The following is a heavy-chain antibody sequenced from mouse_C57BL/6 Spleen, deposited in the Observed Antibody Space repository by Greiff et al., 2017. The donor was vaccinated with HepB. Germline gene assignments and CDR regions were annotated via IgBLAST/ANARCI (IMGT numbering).Heavy chain of an antibody. J-gene: IGHJ4*01. Sequence: ESGPGLVKPSQSLSLTCSVTGYSITSGYYWNWIRQFPGNKLEWMGYISYDGSNNYNPSLKNRISITRDTSKNQFFLKLNSVTTEDTATYYCARTTVVKNYYYAMDYWGQGTSVTVSS. D-gene: IGHD1-1*01. CDR3: ARTTVVKNYYYAMDY. CDR2: ISYDGSN. CDR1: GYSITSGYY. V-gene: IGHV3-6*01.